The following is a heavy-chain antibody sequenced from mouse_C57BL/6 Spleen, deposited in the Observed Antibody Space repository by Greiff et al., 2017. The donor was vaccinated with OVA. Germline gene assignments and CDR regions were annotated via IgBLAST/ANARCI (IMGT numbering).Heavy chain of an antibody. CDR2: IRNKANGYTT. J-gene: IGHJ2*01. Sequence: EVKLMESGGGLVRPGGSLSLSCAASGFTFTDYYMSWVRQPPGKALEWLGFIRNKANGYTTEYSASVKGRFTISRDNSQSILYLQMNALRAEDSATYYCARYEGNYFDYWGQGTTLTVSS. CDR1: GFTFTDYY. V-gene: IGHV7-3*01. CDR3: ARYEGNYFDY.